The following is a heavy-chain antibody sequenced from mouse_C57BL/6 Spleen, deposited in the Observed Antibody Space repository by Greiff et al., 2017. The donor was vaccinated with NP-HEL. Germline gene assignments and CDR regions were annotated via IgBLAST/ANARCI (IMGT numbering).Heavy chain of an antibody. CDR1: GFSLTSYG. CDR2: FWSDGST. V-gene: IGHV2-6-1*01. CDR3: ARHPSTTVVATGNAMDY. Sequence: VKLMESGPGLVAPSQSLSITYTVSGFSLTSYGVHWVRQPPGKGLEWLVVFWSDGSTTYNSALKYRLSTCKDNSKSQVILKKNSLQTDDTAMYYCARHPSTTVVATGNAMDYWGQGTSVTVSS. J-gene: IGHJ4*01. D-gene: IGHD1-1*01.